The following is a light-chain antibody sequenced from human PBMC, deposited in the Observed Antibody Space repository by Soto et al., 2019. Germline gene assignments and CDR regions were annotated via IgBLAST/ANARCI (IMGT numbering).Light chain of an antibody. CDR2: DAS. J-gene: IGKJ5*01. Sequence: EVVLTQSPDTLSLSPGDRATLSCRASQSVSTYLAWNQQKPGQAPRLLIYDASNRATGIPARFSGSGSGTDFTLTISSLEPEDFAVYYCQQRSDWPPITFGQGTRLDI. CDR1: QSVSTY. V-gene: IGKV3-11*01. CDR3: QQRSDWPPIT.